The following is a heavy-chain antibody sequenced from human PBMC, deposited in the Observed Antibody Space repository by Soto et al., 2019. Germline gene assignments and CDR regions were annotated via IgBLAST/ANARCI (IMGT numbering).Heavy chain of an antibody. CDR3: ARGRIQLWYPFDY. Sequence: PSETLSLTCTVSGSSVSSYYLSWNRQPPGKGLEWIGYIYYSGSTNYNPSLKSRVTISVDTSKNQFSLKLSSVTAADTAVYYCARGRIQLWYPFDYWGQGTLVTVSS. D-gene: IGHD5-18*01. V-gene: IGHV4-59*02. CDR2: IYYSGST. CDR1: GSSVSSYY. J-gene: IGHJ4*02.